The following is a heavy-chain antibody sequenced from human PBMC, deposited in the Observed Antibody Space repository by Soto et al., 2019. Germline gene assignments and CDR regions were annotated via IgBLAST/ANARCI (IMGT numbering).Heavy chain of an antibody. CDR1: DDSVSTVGFH. V-gene: IGHV4-30-4*01. CDR3: ARAPVGLDTISYFDY. Sequence: SETLTITCTFYDDSVSTVGFHWAGLRRPRGKGLEWIGYIYNGGSTYYRPSLESRMHMSLDATRNHYSLRLTSVTTADTAVYFCARAPVGLDTISYFDYWGQGKLVTVSS. J-gene: IGHJ4*02. D-gene: IGHD3-3*01. CDR2: IYNGGST.